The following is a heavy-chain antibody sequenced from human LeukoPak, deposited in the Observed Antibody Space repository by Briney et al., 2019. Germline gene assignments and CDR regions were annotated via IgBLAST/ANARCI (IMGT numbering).Heavy chain of an antibody. CDR3: ARGRSLDIVVVPDHYYGMDV. V-gene: IGHV4-59*01. D-gene: IGHD2-2*03. Sequence: KPSETLSLTCPVSGCSISSYYWSWIRPPPGKGLEWIGYIYYSGSTNYNPSLKSQVTISVDTSKNQFSLKLSSVTAADTAVYYCARGRSLDIVVVPDHYYGMDVWGKGTTVTVSS. J-gene: IGHJ6*04. CDR1: GCSISSYY. CDR2: IYYSGST.